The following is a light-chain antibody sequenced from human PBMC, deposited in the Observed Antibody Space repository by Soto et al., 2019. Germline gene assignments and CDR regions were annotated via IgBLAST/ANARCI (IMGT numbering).Light chain of an antibody. V-gene: IGLV2-23*01. CDR3: CSYAGSSTGWV. CDR2: EGS. J-gene: IGLJ3*02. CDR1: SSDVGSYNL. Sequence: QSALTQPASVSGSPGQSITISCTGTSSDVGSYNLVSWYQQHPGKAPKLMIYEGSKRPSGVSNRFSGSKSGNTASLTISGLQAEDEADYYCCSYAGSSTGWVFGGGTKLTVL.